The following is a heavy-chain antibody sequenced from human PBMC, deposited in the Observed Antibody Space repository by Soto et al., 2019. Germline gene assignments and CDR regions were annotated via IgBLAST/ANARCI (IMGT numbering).Heavy chain of an antibody. V-gene: IGHV4-59*08. D-gene: IGHD2-2*01. CDR3: ARGRPAATDAFDI. CDR2: IYYSGST. Sequence: QVQLQESGPGLVKPSETLSLTCTVSGGSISSYYWSWIRQPPGKGLEWIGYIYYSGSTNYNPSLKSRVTISVAPSKNQFSLKLSSVTAADTAVYYCARGRPAATDAFDIWGQGTMVTVSS. J-gene: IGHJ3*02. CDR1: GGSISSYY.